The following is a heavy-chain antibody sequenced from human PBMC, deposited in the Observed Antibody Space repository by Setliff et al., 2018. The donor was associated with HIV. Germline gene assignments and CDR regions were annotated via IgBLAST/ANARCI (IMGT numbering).Heavy chain of an antibody. CDR1: GFTFSNYG. CDR3: ARDYLYYNLYNGSPVYGMDV. J-gene: IGHJ6*02. Sequence: PGGSLRLSCAASGFTFSNYGLHWVRQAPGKGLEWVSVIWYDGSNKYYTDSVKGRFTISRYNSKNTLYLQMNSLRVEDTAVYYCARDYLYYNLYNGSPVYGMDVWGQGTTVTVSS. V-gene: IGHV3-33*01. CDR2: IWYDGSNK. D-gene: IGHD3-3*01.